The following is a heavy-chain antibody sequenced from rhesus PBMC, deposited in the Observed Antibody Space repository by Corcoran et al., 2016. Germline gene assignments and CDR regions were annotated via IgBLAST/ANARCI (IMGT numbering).Heavy chain of an antibody. CDR1: GFTFGSYA. CDR3: ARRGMVAGYFDY. V-gene: IGHV1-198*02. J-gene: IGHJ4*01. CDR2: IIPLVGNT. D-gene: IGHD2-33*01. Sequence: QVQLVQSGAEVKKPGSSVKVSCKASGFTFGSYAISWVRQAPGLGREWMGVIIPLVGNTNYAEKYHGGVTIAADTSTSTAYMGLSSLRSEDTAVYYCARRGMVAGYFDYWGQGVLVTVSS.